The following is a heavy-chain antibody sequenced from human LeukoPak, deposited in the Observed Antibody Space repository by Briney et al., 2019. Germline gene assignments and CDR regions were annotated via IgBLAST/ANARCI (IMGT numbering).Heavy chain of an antibody. V-gene: IGHV4-4*07. Sequence: KPSETLSLTCDVSGGSVRSYWWGWVRQPAGKGLEWLGRIYSTGSTRFNPSLKSRLTLSIDTSTNQFSLTLTSVTAADTAVYFCARQGYTVSYYFLDYWSQGTLVTVSS. D-gene: IGHD1-26*01. CDR3: ARQGYTVSYYFLDY. CDR2: IYSTGST. J-gene: IGHJ4*02. CDR1: GGSVRSYW.